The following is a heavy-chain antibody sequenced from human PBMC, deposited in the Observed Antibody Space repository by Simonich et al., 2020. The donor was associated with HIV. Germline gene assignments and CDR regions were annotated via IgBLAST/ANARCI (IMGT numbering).Heavy chain of an antibody. CDR3: ARGGYSNPYYFDY. CDR1: GGTFSSYV. J-gene: IGHJ4*02. V-gene: IGHV1-69*13. D-gene: IGHD5-12*01. Sequence: QVQLVQSGAEVKKPGSSVKVSCKASGGTFSSYVINWVRQAPGQGLEWMGGIIPMLATANYAQKCQGRVTITADESTSTAYMELSSLRSEDTAVYYCARGGYSNPYYFDYWGQGTLVTVSS. CDR2: IIPMLATA.